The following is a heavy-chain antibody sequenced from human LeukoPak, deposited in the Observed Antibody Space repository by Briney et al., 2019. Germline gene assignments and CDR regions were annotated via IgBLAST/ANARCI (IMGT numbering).Heavy chain of an antibody. CDR1: GFTFSSYG. D-gene: IGHD6-13*01. CDR2: IRYDGSNK. CDR3: AKSGTYSSSWAFFYYYYMDV. Sequence: GGSLRLSCAASGFTFSSYGMHWVRQAPGKGLEWVAFIRYDGSNKYYADSVKGRFTISRDNSKNTLYLQMNSLRAEDTAVYYCAKSGTYSSSWAFFYYYYMDVWGKGTTATISS. J-gene: IGHJ6*03. V-gene: IGHV3-30*02.